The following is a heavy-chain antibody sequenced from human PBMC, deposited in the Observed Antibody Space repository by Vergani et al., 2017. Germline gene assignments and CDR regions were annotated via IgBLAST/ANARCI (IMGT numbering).Heavy chain of an antibody. V-gene: IGHV4-59*01. CDR2: IYYSGST. D-gene: IGHD6-13*01. CDR3: ARGLSSSWYRGRNLFDP. CDR1: GGSISSYY. J-gene: IGHJ5*02. Sequence: QVQLQESGPGLVKPSETLSLTCTVSGGSISSYYWSWIRQPPGKGLEWIGYIYYSGSTNYNPSLKSRVTISVDTSKNQFSLKLSSVTAADTAVYYCARGLSSSWYRGRNLFDPWGQGTLVTVSS.